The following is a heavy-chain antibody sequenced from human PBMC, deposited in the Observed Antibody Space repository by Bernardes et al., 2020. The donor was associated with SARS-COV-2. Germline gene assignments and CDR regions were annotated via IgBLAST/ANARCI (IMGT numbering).Heavy chain of an antibody. CDR2: IDEHGSTI. CDR1: GFTFSNYW. V-gene: IGHV3-74*01. CDR3: SIDLVGARDN. D-gene: IGHD1-26*01. J-gene: IGHJ4*02. Sequence: GGSLRLSCVASGFTFSNYWFHCVRQAPGKGLVWVSRIDEHGSTINYADSVKGRFTISRDNAKNTLYLQMNSLTADDTAIYYCSIDLVGARDNWGQGTLVTVSS.